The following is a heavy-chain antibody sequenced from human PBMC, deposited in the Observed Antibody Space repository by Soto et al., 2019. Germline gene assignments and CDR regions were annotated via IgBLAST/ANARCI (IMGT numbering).Heavy chain of an antibody. CDR2: IKSKTDGGTT. D-gene: IGHD2-8*01. J-gene: IGHJ4*01. V-gene: IGHV3-15*07. Sequence: EVQLVESGGGLVKPGGSLRLSCAASGFTFSNAWINWVRQAPGKGLEWVGRIKSKTDGGTTDYAEPVKGRFAIPRDDSNNMVYLQMTSLKIEDTAVYYCTTDSYSTIIRVRFDYWGHGTLVTVAA. CDR3: TTDSYSTIIRVRFDY. CDR1: GFTFSNAW.